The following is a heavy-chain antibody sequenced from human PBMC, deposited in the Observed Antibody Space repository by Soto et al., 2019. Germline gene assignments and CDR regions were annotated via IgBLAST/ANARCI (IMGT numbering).Heavy chain of an antibody. CDR3: ARDGDVNTGFGKDY. D-gene: IGHD3-16*01. CDR1: GFTFSSYG. Sequence: RRLSCAASGFTFSSYGMHWVRQAPGKGLEWVAFIWHDGGNKFYAESVKGRFTISRDNSKNTLYLQMTSLSAEDTAMYYCARDGDVNTGFGKDYWGQGTLVTVSS. J-gene: IGHJ4*02. CDR2: IWHDGGNK. V-gene: IGHV3-33*01.